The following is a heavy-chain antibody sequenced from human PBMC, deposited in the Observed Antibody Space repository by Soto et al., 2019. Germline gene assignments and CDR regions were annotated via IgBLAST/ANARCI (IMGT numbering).Heavy chain of an antibody. V-gene: IGHV4-34*01. D-gene: IGHD2-15*01. Sequence: SETLSLTCAVYGGSFSGYYWSWIRQPPGKGLEWIGEINHSGSTNYNPSLKSRVTISVDTSKNQFSLKLSSVTAADTAVYYCARGRLYCSGGSCYSPFGYWGQGALVTVS. CDR1: GGSFSGYY. CDR3: ARGRLYCSGGSCYSPFGY. CDR2: INHSGST. J-gene: IGHJ4*02.